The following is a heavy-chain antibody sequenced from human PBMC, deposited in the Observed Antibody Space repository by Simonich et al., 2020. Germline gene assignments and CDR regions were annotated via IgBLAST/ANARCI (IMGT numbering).Heavy chain of an antibody. Sequence: EVQLVESGGGLVQPGGSLRLSCAASGFTCSSYWMSWVRQAPGKGLEWGANIKQDGSEKYYVDSVKGRFTTSRDNAKNSLYLQMNSLRAEDTAVYYCARDGLGTAYYYYMDVWGKGTTVTVSS. J-gene: IGHJ6*03. CDR2: IKQDGSEK. CDR3: ARDGLGTAYYYYMDV. D-gene: IGHD7-27*01. V-gene: IGHV3-7*01. CDR1: GFTCSSYW.